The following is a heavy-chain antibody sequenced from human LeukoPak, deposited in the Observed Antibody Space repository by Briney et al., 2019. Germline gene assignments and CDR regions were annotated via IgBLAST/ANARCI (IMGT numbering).Heavy chain of an antibody. CDR2: IIPILGTA. CDR1: GYTFTSYG. Sequence: SVKVSCKASGYTFTSYGISWVRQAPGQGLEWMGGIIPILGTANYAQKFQGRVTITADEFTSTAYMELSSLRSEDTAVYYCARDSSNWYRSPDYWGQGTLVTVSS. CDR3: ARDSSNWYRSPDY. D-gene: IGHD6-13*01. J-gene: IGHJ4*02. V-gene: IGHV1-69*13.